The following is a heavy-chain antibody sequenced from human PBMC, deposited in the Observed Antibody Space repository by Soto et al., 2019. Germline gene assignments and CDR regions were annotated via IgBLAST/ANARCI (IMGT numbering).Heavy chain of an antibody. CDR1: GFTFSSYS. J-gene: IGHJ6*03. Sequence: PGGSLRLSCAASGFTFSSYSMNWVRQAPGKGLERVSYISSSSSTIYYADSVKGRFTISRDNAKNSLYLQMNSLRAEDTAVYYCARGDVVVVAAESYYYMDVWGKGTTVTVSS. CDR2: ISSSSSTI. D-gene: IGHD2-15*01. V-gene: IGHV3-48*01. CDR3: ARGDVVVVAAESYYYMDV.